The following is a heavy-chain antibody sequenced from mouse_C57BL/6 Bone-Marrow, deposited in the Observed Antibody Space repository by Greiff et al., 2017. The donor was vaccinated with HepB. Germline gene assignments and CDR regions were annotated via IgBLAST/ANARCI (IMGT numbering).Heavy chain of an antibody. CDR2: INPSNGGT. Sequence: QVQLQQPGTELVKPGASVKPSCKASGYTFTSYWMHWVKQRPGQGLEWIGNINPSNGGTNYNEKFKSKATLTVDKSSSTAYMQLSSLTSEDSAVYYCAREVLWLRRDWDAMDYWGQGTSVTVSS. V-gene: IGHV1-53*01. D-gene: IGHD2-2*01. CDR3: AREVLWLRRDWDAMDY. CDR1: GYTFTSYW. J-gene: IGHJ4*01.